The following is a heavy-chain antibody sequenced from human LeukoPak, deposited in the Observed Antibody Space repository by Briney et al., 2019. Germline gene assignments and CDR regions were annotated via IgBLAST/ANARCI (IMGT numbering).Heavy chain of an antibody. CDR3: ARGYDLSGAYYYYYGMDV. CDR1: GYTFTSYH. Sequence: GGSVKVSCKASGYTFTSYHMHWVRQAPGQGLEWMGIINPRGGGTNYAQKFQGRVTMTRDTSTSTVYMELSSLRSEDTAIYYCARGYDLSGAYYYYYGMDVWGQGTTVTVSS. D-gene: IGHD3-16*01. J-gene: IGHJ6*02. V-gene: IGHV1-46*01. CDR2: INPRGGGT.